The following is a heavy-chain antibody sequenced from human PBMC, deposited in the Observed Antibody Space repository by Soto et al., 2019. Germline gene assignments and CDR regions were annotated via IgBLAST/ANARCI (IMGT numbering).Heavy chain of an antibody. CDR2: INHSGSS. D-gene: IGHD3-22*01. Sequence: SETLSLTCAVYGGFFSGYYWSWIRQPPGKGLEWIGEINHSGSSNYNPSLKSRVTISVDTPKNQFSLKLSSVTAADTAVYYCARGRYKYDSSRPYFAYSGKGTLVTVS. CDR3: ARGRYKYDSSRPYFAY. J-gene: IGHJ4*02. V-gene: IGHV4-34*01. CDR1: GGFFSGYY.